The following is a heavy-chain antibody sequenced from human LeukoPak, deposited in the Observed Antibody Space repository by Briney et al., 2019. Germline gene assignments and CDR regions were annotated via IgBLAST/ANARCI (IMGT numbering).Heavy chain of an antibody. CDR2: IYTSGST. Sequence: PSETLSLTCTVSGGSISSYYSSWIRQPAGKGLEWIGRIYTSGSTNYNPSLKSRVTMSVDTSKNQFSLKLSSVTAADTAVYYCARDPGVAVAGGFDYWGQGTLVTVSS. CDR1: GGSISSYY. J-gene: IGHJ4*02. V-gene: IGHV4-4*07. D-gene: IGHD6-19*01. CDR3: ARDPGVAVAGGFDY.